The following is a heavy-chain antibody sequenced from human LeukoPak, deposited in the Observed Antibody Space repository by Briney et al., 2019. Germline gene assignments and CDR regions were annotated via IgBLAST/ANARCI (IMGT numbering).Heavy chain of an antibody. D-gene: IGHD4-11*01. Sequence: PSQTLSLTCTVSGGSISSYYWSWIRQPAGKGLEWIGRIYTSGSTNYNPSLKSRVTMSVDTSKNQFSLNLSSVTAADTAVYYCARHDFSNYPVFNYWGQGTLVTVSS. V-gene: IGHV4-4*07. CDR3: ARHDFSNYPVFNY. J-gene: IGHJ4*02. CDR1: GGSISSYY. CDR2: IYTSGST.